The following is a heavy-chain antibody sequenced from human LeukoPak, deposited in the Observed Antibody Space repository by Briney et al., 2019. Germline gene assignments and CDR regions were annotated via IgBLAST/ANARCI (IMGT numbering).Heavy chain of an antibody. J-gene: IGHJ4*02. Sequence: GGSLRLSCAASGFTFSSYGMHWVRQAPGKGLEWVAVLWYDGSNKYYADSVKGRFTISRDNSKNTLYLQMNSLRAEDTAVYYCAKDLGSGSKPLDYWGQGTLVTVSS. CDR2: LWYDGSNK. CDR3: AKDLGSGSKPLDY. CDR1: GFTFSSYG. V-gene: IGHV3-33*06. D-gene: IGHD6-19*01.